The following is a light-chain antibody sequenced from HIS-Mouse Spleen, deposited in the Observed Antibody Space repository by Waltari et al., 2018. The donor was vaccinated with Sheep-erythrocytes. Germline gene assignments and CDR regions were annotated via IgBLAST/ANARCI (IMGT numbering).Light chain of an antibody. V-gene: IGLV4-69*01. Sequence: QLVLTQSPSASASLGASVKLTCTLSRGHSSYAIAWHQQQPEKGPRYLMKLNSDGSHSKGAGIPDRFSGSSSEAERYLTISSLQSEDEADYYCQTWGTGIQVFGGGTKLTVL. J-gene: IGLJ2*01. CDR2: LNSDGSH. CDR1: RGHSSYA. CDR3: QTWGTGIQV.